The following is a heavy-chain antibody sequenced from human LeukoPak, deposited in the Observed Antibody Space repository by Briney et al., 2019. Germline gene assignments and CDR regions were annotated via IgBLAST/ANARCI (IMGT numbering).Heavy chain of an antibody. CDR2: IYYSGNT. CDR1: GGSISSYY. V-gene: IGHV4-59*01. J-gene: IGHJ4*02. Sequence: SETLSLTCTASGGSISSYYWSWIRQPPGEGLEWIGYIYYSGNTNYNPSLESRVTISVDTSKNQFSLKLSSVTAADTAVYYCARHYCSGDNCYYFDYWGQGALVTVSS. D-gene: IGHD2-15*01. CDR3: ARHYCSGDNCYYFDY.